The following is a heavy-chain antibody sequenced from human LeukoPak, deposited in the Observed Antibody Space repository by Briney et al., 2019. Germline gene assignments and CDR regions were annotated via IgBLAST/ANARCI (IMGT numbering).Heavy chain of an antibody. J-gene: IGHJ5*02. CDR2: INHSGST. V-gene: IGHV4-34*01. CDR3: ARRSDSSGYYGPYSWFAP. Sequence: PSETLSLTCAVYGGSFSGYYWSWIRQPPGKGLEWIGEINHSGSTNYNPSLKSRVTISLDTSKNQFSLKLSSVTAADTVVYYCARRSDSSGYYGPYSWFAPWGQGTLVTVSS. CDR1: GGSFSGYY. D-gene: IGHD3-22*01.